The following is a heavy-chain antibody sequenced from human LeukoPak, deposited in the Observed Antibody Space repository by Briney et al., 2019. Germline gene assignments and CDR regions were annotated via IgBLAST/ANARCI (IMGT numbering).Heavy chain of an antibody. Sequence: PGGSLRLSCAASGLTFSSYAMSWVRQAPGKGLEWVSTMSGSGGTTYYADSVKGRFIISRDSSKNTMYLQMNSLRAEDTAIYYCAKELMYYYGSGYDYGIDVWGQGTTVTVSS. V-gene: IGHV3-23*01. CDR2: MSGSGGTT. CDR3: AKELMYYYGSGYDYGIDV. D-gene: IGHD3-10*01. CDR1: GLTFSSYA. J-gene: IGHJ6*02.